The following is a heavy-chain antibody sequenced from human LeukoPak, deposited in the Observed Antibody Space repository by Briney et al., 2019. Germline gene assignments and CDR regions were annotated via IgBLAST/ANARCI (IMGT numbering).Heavy chain of an antibody. CDR1: GFTFSDSA. CDR2: IRSKINSFAT. D-gene: IGHD6-6*01. Sequence: GGSLRLSCAATGFTFSDSAIHWVRQAPGKGLEWVCRIRSKINSFATAYGASAEGRFTVSRDDSKNTAYLQMNSLRTEDSAVYYCTTPHSSSIYEYWGQGTLVAVSS. V-gene: IGHV3-73*01. CDR3: TTPHSSSIYEY. J-gene: IGHJ4*02.